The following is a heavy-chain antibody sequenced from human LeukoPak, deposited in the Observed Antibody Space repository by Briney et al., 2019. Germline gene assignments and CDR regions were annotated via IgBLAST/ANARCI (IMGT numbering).Heavy chain of an antibody. CDR3: ARDPQDKSYDFWSGYYKGAFDY. Sequence: GGSLRLSCAASGFTFRSYAMHWVRQAPGKGLEWVAVISYDGSNKYYADSVKGRFTISRDNSKNTLYLQMNSLRAEDTAVYYCARDPQDKSYDFWSGYYKGAFDYWGQGTLVTVSS. CDR2: ISYDGSNK. D-gene: IGHD3-3*01. V-gene: IGHV3-30*04. J-gene: IGHJ4*02. CDR1: GFTFRSYA.